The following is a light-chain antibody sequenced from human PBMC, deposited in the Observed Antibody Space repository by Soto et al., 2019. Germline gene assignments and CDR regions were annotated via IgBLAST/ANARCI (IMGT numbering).Light chain of an antibody. CDR3: LQYFRWRT. CDR1: QSLSSS. J-gene: IGKJ1*01. Sequence: EIVMTQSPATLSVSPGERATLSCRASQSLSSSLAWYQQKPGQAPRLLIYDASNRATDIPARFSGSGSGTEFTLTISSLQSEDSAVYYCLQYFRWRTFGQGTKVEIK. V-gene: IGKV3-15*01. CDR2: DAS.